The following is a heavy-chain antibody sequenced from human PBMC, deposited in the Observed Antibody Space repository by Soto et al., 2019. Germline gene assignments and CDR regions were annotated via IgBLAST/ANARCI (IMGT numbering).Heavy chain of an antibody. J-gene: IGHJ4*02. CDR1: GYTFTGYY. Sequence: ASVKVSCKASGYTFTGYYMHWVRQVPGQGLEWMGWINPNSGGTNYAQKFQGWVTMTRDTSISTAYMELSRLRSDDTAVYYCARSNWNDAPFDYWGQGTLVTVSS. V-gene: IGHV1-2*04. CDR3: ARSNWNDAPFDY. D-gene: IGHD1-1*01. CDR2: INPNSGGT.